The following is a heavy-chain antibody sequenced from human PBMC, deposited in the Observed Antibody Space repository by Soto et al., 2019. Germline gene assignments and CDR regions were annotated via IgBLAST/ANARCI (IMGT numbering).Heavy chain of an antibody. CDR2: IWYDGSNK. J-gene: IGHJ4*02. CDR1: GFTFSSYG. V-gene: IGHV3-33*01. D-gene: IGHD6-19*01. Sequence: QVQLVESGGGVVQPGRSLRLSCAASGFTFSSYGMHWVRQAPGKGLEWVAVIWYDGSNKYYADSVKGRFTISRDNSKNTLYLQMNGLRAEDTAVYYCARVHKAYSSGWFPSQAFDYWGQGTLVTVSS. CDR3: ARVHKAYSSGWFPSQAFDY.